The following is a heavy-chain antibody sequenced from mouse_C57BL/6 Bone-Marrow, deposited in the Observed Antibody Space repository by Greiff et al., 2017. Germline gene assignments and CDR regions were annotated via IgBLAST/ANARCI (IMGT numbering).Heavy chain of an antibody. CDR3: ARSYDYGDYTMDY. Sequence: QVQLQQPGAELVKPGASVKLSCKASGYTFTNYWMHWVKQRPGQGLEWIGMMHPNGGSPDYNEKLKSEATLSVDKSSRTAYMELSSLTSEDSAVYYCARSYDYGDYTMDYWGQGTSVTVSS. D-gene: IGHD2-4*01. V-gene: IGHV1-64*01. J-gene: IGHJ4*01. CDR1: GYTFTNYW. CDR2: MHPNGGSP.